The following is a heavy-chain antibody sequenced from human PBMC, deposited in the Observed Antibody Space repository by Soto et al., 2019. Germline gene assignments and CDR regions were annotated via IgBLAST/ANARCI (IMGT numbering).Heavy chain of an antibody. Sequence: GASVKVSCKASGGTFSSYAISWVRQAPGQGLEWMGGIIPIFGTANYAQKFQGRVTITADESTSTAYMELSSLRSEDTAVYYCARDKVVANNWFDPWGQGTLVTVSS. CDR2: IIPIFGTA. J-gene: IGHJ5*02. V-gene: IGHV1-69*13. D-gene: IGHD3-22*01. CDR1: GGTFSSYA. CDR3: ARDKVVANNWFDP.